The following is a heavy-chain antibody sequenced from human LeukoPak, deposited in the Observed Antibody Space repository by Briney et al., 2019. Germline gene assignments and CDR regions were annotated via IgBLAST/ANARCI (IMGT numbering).Heavy chain of an antibody. Sequence: SETLSLTCAVYGGSFSGYYWSWIRQPPGKGLEWIASVHYSGSTYYNPSLKSRVTISVDTSKNQFSLKLSSVTAADTAVYYCARESAAADGFDPWGQGTLVTVSS. V-gene: IGHV4-34*01. J-gene: IGHJ5*02. CDR3: ARESAAADGFDP. D-gene: IGHD6-13*01. CDR1: GGSFSGYY. CDR2: VHYSGST.